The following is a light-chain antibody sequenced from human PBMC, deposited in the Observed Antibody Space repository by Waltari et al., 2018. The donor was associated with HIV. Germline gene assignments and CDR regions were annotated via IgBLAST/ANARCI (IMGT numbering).Light chain of an antibody. J-gene: IGKJ4*01. Sequence: DIQMTQSPSSLSASVGDRVTITCRASQSISSYLNWYQQKPGKAPKVLIYAASSLQSGVPSRFCGSGSGTDFTLTISSLQPEDFATYYCQQSYSTPPTFGGGTKVEIK. CDR2: AAS. CDR3: QQSYSTPPT. V-gene: IGKV1-39*01. CDR1: QSISSY.